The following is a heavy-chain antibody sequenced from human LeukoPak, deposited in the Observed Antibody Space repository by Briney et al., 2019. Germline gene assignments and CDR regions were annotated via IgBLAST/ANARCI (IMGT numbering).Heavy chain of an antibody. V-gene: IGHV3-7*03. D-gene: IGHD3-22*01. Sequence: PGGSLRLSCAASGITFGSYWMSWVRQAPGKGLEWVANIKQDGSEKYYVDSVKGRFTISRDNAKNSLYLQMNSLRAEDTAVYYCATPLDYYDSSGYHQGGDWGQGTLVTVSS. CDR3: ATPLDYYDSSGYHQGGD. CDR1: GITFGSYW. CDR2: IKQDGSEK. J-gene: IGHJ4*02.